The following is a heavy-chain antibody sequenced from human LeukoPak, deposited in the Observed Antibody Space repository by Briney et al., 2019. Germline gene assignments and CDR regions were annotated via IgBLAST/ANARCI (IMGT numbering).Heavy chain of an antibody. D-gene: IGHD1-26*01. V-gene: IGHV4-4*02. J-gene: IGHJ3*02. Sequence: SETLSLTCAVSGDSISTNHWWSWVRQPPGKGLEWIGEVYHSGSTNYNPSLKSRVTISVDKSKNLFSLKLTSVTAADTAMYYCARRGGSYGDAFDIWGQGTMVTVSS. CDR1: GDSISTNHW. CDR2: VYHSGST. CDR3: ARRGGSYGDAFDI.